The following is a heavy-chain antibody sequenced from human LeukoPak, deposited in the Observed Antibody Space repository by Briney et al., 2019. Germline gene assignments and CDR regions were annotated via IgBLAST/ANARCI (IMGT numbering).Heavy chain of an antibody. Sequence: SETLSLTCTVSGGSISSYFWSWIRQPAGKGLEWIGRIYPSGSTNYSPSLKSRVTMSVHTSKNQFSLKLSSVTAADTAVYYCARAAAFYYDSSGYYTSPYYYGMDVWGQGTTVAVSS. CDR3: ARAAAFYYDSSGYYTSPYYYGMDV. CDR2: IYPSGST. J-gene: IGHJ6*02. CDR1: GGSISSYF. V-gene: IGHV4-4*07. D-gene: IGHD3-22*01.